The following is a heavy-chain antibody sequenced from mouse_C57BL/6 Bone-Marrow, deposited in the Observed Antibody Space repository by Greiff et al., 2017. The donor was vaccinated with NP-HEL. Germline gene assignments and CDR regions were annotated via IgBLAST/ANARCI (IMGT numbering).Heavy chain of an antibody. D-gene: IGHD2-4*01. CDR1: GFTFSDYY. V-gene: IGHV5-16*01. J-gene: IGHJ2*01. CDR2: INYDGSST. Sequence: EVQLVESEGGLVQPGSSMKLSCTASGFTFSDYYMAWVRQVPEKGLEWVANINYDGSSTYYLDSLKSRFIISRDNAKNILYLQMSSLKSEDTATYYCARGYDYEGAYYFDYWGQGTTLTVSS. CDR3: ARGYDYEGAYYFDY.